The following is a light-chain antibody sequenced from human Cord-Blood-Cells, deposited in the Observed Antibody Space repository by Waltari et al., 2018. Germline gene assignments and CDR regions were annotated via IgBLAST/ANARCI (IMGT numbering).Light chain of an antibody. V-gene: IGLV2-14*01. J-gene: IGLJ2*01. CDR2: DVS. CDR1: SSDVGGYNF. Sequence: HSALTQPASVSGSPGQSITISCTGTSSDVGGYNFFSWYQQHPGKAPQLMIYDVSNRPSVVSNRFSGSKSGNTASLTISGLQADDEADYYCSSYTSSSTLVFGGGTKLTVL. CDR3: SSYTSSSTLV.